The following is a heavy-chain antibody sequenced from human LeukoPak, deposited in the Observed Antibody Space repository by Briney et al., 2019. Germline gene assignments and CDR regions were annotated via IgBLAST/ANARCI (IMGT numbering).Heavy chain of an antibody. CDR1: GGSFSGYY. Sequence: SEALSLTCAVYGGSFSGYYWSWIRQPPGKGLEWIGEINHSGSTNYNPSLKSRVTMSVDTSKNQFSLKLSSVTAADTAVYYCARDSIAARFAFDIWGQGTMVTVSS. V-gene: IGHV4-34*01. D-gene: IGHD6-6*01. J-gene: IGHJ3*02. CDR2: INHSGST. CDR3: ARDSIAARFAFDI.